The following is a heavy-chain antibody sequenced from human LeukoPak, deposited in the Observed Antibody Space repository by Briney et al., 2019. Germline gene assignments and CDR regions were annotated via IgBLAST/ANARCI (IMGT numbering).Heavy chain of an antibody. D-gene: IGHD3/OR15-3a*01. CDR2: VSDSSDV. CDR1: GFTFSTYT. CDR3: ARDGLHTAHFDY. V-gene: IGHV3-48*02. J-gene: IGHJ4*02. Sequence: GGYLRLSCAASGFTFSTYTMNWVRQAPGKGLEWVSTVSDSSDVHYSDSVKGRFTISRDNARNSLYLQMNSLGDEDTAVYYCARDGLHTAHFDYWGQGTLVTVSS.